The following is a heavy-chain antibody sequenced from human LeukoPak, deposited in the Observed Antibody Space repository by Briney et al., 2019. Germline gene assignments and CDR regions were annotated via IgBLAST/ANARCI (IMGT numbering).Heavy chain of an antibody. CDR1: GGSISSHY. CDR2: IYYSGST. V-gene: IGHV4-59*11. J-gene: IGHJ4*02. Sequence: SETLSLTCTVSGGSISSHYWSWIRQPPGKGLEWIGYIYYSGSTNYNPSLKSRVTISVDTSKNQFSLKLSSVTAADTAVYYCARVGGDGYNYGGYFDYWGQGTLVTVSS. D-gene: IGHD5-24*01. CDR3: ARVGGDGYNYGGYFDY.